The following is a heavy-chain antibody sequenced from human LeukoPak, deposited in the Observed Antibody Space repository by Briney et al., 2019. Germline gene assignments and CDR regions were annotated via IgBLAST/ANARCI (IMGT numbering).Heavy chain of an antibody. D-gene: IGHD2-2*01. CDR3: ARAPRVPAAMRPNWFDP. J-gene: IGHJ5*02. V-gene: IGHV4-34*01. CDR2: INHSGST. CDR1: GGSFSGYY. Sequence: SETLSLTCGVYGGSFSGYYWSWIRQPPGKGLEWIGEINHSGSTNYNPSLKSRVTISVDTSKNQFSLKLSSVTAADTAVYYCARAPRVPAAMRPNWFDPWGQGTLVTVSS.